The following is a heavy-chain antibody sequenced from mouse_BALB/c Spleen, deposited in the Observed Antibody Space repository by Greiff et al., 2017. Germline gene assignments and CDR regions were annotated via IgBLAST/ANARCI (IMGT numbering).Heavy chain of an antibody. V-gene: IGHV14-3*02. CDR2: IDPANGNT. Sequence: EVQLQESGAELVKPGASVKLSCTASGFNIKDTYMHWVKQRPEQGLEWIGRIDPANGNTKYDPKFQGKATITADTSSNTAYLQLSSLTSEDTAVYYCARGMIPYYFDYWGQGTTLTVSS. CDR3: ARGMIPYYFDY. J-gene: IGHJ2*01. D-gene: IGHD2-4*01. CDR1: GFNIKDTY.